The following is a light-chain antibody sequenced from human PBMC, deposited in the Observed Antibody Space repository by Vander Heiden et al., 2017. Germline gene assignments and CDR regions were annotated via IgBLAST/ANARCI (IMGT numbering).Light chain of an antibody. CDR1: QSVTYVSNNKNY. V-gene: IGKV4-1*01. Sequence: DIVMTQSPDSLAVSLGERATINCKSSQSVTYVSNNKNYLAWYQHKPGQPPKLLFYWASTRESGVPDRFSGSGSGTDFTLTISSLQSEDVAVYYCQQDLNTPYTFGQGTKVEIK. CDR3: QQDLNTPYT. CDR2: WAS. J-gene: IGKJ2*01.